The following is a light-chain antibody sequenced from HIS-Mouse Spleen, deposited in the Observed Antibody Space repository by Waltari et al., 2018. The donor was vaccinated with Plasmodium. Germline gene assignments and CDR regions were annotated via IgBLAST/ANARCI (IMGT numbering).Light chain of an antibody. CDR2: DAS. CDR1: QSVSSY. CDR3: QQRSNWPIT. Sequence: DIVLTQSPATLSLSPGERATLSCRASQSVSSYLACYKQKPGQAPRLLIFDASNRATGIPARFGGSGSGTDFTLTISSLEPEDYAVYYCQQRSNWPITFGPGTKVDIK. V-gene: IGKV3-11*01. J-gene: IGKJ3*01.